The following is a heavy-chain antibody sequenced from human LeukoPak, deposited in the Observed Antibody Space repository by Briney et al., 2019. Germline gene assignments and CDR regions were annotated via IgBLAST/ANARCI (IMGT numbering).Heavy chain of an antibody. CDR2: ISTSSSYI. V-gene: IGHV3-21*04. J-gene: IGHJ4*02. CDR1: GFTFSSYS. CDR3: AKDIGTGDY. Sequence: GGSLRLSCAASGFTFSSYSMNWVRQAPGKGLEWVSSISTSSSYINYADSVKGRFTISRDNAKKSLYLQMNSLRAEDTAVYYCAKDIGTGDYWGQGTLVTVSS.